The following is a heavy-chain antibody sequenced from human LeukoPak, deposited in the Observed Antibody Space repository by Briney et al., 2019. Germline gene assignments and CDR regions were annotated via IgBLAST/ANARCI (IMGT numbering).Heavy chain of an antibody. CDR3: AKGTDIVVVPADISS. J-gene: IGHJ5*02. CDR2: ISGSGGST. D-gene: IGHD2-2*01. V-gene: IGHV3-23*01. CDR1: GFTFSSHW. Sequence: GGSLRLSCAASGFTFSSHWMGWVRQAPGKGLEWVSAISGSGGSTYYADSVKGRFTISRDNSKNTLYLQMNSLRAEDTAVYYCAKGTDIVVVPADISSWGQGTLVTVSS.